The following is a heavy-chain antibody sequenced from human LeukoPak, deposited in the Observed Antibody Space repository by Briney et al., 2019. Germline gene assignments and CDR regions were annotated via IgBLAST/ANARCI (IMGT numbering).Heavy chain of an antibody. CDR1: GFTFSSYA. V-gene: IGHV3-23*01. CDR2: ISGSGGST. Sequence: PGGSLRLSCAASGFTFSSYAMSWVRQAPGKGLEWVSAISGSGGSTYHADSVKGRFTISRDNSKNTLYLQMNSLRAEDTAVYYCAKDRYCSGGSCYRGLRYWGQGTLVTVSS. J-gene: IGHJ4*02. D-gene: IGHD2-15*01. CDR3: AKDRYCSGGSCYRGLRY.